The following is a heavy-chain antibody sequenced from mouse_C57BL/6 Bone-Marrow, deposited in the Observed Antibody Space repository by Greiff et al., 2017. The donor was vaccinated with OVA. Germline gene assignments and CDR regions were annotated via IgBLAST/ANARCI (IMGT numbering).Heavy chain of an antibody. CDR2: ISSGSSTI. V-gene: IGHV5-17*01. Sequence: EVMLVESGGGLVKPGGSLKLSCAASGFTFSDYGMHWVRQAPEKGLEWVAYISSGSSTIYYADTVKGRFTISRDNAKNTLFLQMTSLGSEDTAMYYCARREDYDEYFDVWGTGTTVTVSS. J-gene: IGHJ1*03. CDR3: ARREDYDEYFDV. CDR1: GFTFSDYG. D-gene: IGHD2-4*01.